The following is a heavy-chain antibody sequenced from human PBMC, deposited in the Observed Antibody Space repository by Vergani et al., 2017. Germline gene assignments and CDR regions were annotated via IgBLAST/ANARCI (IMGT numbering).Heavy chain of an antibody. CDR3: ARDCRLEHILLN. CDR2: IIPIFGTA. V-gene: IGHV1-69*01. CDR1: GGTFSSYA. D-gene: IGHD1/OR15-1a*01. J-gene: IGHJ4*02. Sequence: QVQLVQSGAEVKKPGSSVKVSCKASGGTFSSYAISWVRQAPGQGLEWMGGIIPIFGTANYAQKVQGRVTITADDATSTAYMELSSLRAEDTAVYYCARDCRLEHILLNWGQGTLVTVSS.